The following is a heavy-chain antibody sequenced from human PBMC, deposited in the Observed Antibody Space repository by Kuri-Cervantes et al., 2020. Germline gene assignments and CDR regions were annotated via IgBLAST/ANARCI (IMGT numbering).Heavy chain of an antibody. CDR3: ARGFSSERPVMTDY. V-gene: IGHV3-33*01. CDR2: IWYDATKK. D-gene: IGHD2-21*01. CDR1: GFTFNGYG. Sequence: GESLKISCAASGFTFNGYGMHWVRQAPGKGLEWVAIIWYDATKKYYADSVKGRFTVSRDNSKNTLYLEMDSLRAGDTAVYYCARGFSSERPVMTDYWGQGTLVTVSS. J-gene: IGHJ4*02.